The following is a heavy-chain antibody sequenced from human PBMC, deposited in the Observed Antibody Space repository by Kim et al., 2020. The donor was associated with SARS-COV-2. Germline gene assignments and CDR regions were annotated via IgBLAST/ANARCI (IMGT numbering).Heavy chain of an antibody. CDR2: IYTSGST. D-gene: IGHD5-12*01. J-gene: IGHJ5*02. V-gene: IGHV4-4*07. CDR3: ARSLSLPDVDIVATTGFDP. CDR1: GGSISSYY. Sequence: SETLSLTCTVSGGSISSYYWSWIRQPAGKGLEWIGRIYTSGSTNYNPSLKSRVTMSVDTSKNQFSLKLSSVTAADTAVYYCARSLSLPDVDIVATTGFDPWGQGTLVTVSS.